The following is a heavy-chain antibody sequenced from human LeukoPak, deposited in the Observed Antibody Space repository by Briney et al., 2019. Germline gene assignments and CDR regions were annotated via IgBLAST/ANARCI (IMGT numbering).Heavy chain of an antibody. CDR3: ARSEDGGSYSVDY. V-gene: IGHV4-34*01. D-gene: IGHD1-26*01. J-gene: IGHJ4*02. CDR2: INHSGST. Sequence: SETLSLTXAVYGGSFSGYYWSWIRQPPGKGLEWIGEINHSGSTDYNPSLKSRVTVSVDTSKNQFSLKLNSVTAAYTAVYYSARSEDGGSYSVDYWGQGTLVTVSS. CDR1: GGSFSGYY.